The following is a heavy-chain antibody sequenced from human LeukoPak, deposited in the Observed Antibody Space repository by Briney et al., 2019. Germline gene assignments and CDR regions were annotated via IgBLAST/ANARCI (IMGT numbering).Heavy chain of an antibody. CDR1: GFTLSSYG. CDR2: ISGSGGST. J-gene: IGHJ4*02. D-gene: IGHD3-22*01. Sequence: GGSLRLSCAASGFTLSSYGMSWVRQAPGKGLEWVSAISGSGGSTYYADSVKGRFTISRDNSKNTLYLQMNSLRAEDTAVYYCAKEGDSSGYYFSGYWGQGTLVTVSS. CDR3: AKEGDSSGYYFSGY. V-gene: IGHV3-23*01.